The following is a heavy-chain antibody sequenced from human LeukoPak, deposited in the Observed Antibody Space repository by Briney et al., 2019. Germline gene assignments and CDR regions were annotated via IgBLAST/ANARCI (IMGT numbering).Heavy chain of an antibody. CDR2: IGSSGAGT. D-gene: IGHD2/OR15-2a*01. V-gene: IGHV3-23*01. Sequence: GGSLRLSCAASGFTFISYAMSWVRQAPGKGLEWVSGIGSSGAGTYYVDSVKGRFTISRDNSKNTLYLQINSLRAEDTALYYCAKVMTGYYYYFDSWGQGALVTVSS. J-gene: IGHJ4*02. CDR1: GFTFISYA. CDR3: AKVMTGYYYYFDS.